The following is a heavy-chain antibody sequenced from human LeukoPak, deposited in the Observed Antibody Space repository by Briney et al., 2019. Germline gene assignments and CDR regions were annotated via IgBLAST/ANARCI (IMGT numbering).Heavy chain of an antibody. CDR3: ASSSQYYYVSSDLDY. V-gene: IGHV3-74*01. Sequence: PGGSLRLSCAASGFTFSSYWMHWVRQAPGKGLVWVSRINSDGSSTSYADSVKGRFTISRDNAKNTLYLQMNSLRAEDTAVYYCASSSQYYYVSSDLDYWGQGTLVTVSS. CDR1: GFTFSSYW. D-gene: IGHD3-22*01. J-gene: IGHJ4*02. CDR2: INSDGSST.